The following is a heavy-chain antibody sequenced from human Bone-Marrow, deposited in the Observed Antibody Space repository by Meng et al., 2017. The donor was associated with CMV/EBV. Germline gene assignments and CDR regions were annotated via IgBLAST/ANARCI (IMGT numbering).Heavy chain of an antibody. CDR2: IYYSGST. CDR3: ASLFKLGDVWGSYRPHYFDY. Sequence: GSLRLSCTVSGGSISSSSYYWGWIRQPPGKGLEWIGSIYYSGSTYYNPSLKSRVTISVDTSKNQFSLKLSSVTAADTAVYYCASLFKLGDVWGSYRPHYFDYWGQGTLVTVSS. J-gene: IGHJ4*02. D-gene: IGHD3-16*02. V-gene: IGHV4-39*07. CDR1: GGSISSSSYY.